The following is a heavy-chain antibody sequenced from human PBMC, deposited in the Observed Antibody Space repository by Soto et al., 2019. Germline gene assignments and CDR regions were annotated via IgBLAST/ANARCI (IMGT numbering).Heavy chain of an antibody. CDR1: GFTFSSYA. V-gene: IGHV3-23*01. CDR3: AKGTNVDPYYYYAMDV. Sequence: EVQLLESGGGLVQPGGSLRLSCAASGFTFSSYAMSWVRQAPGKGLEWVSAISGSGSSTYYADSVKGRFTISRDNSKDPLYLQMNSLRAEDTAIYYCAKGTNVDPYYYYAMDVWGQGTTVTVSS. J-gene: IGHJ6*02. CDR2: ISGSGSST.